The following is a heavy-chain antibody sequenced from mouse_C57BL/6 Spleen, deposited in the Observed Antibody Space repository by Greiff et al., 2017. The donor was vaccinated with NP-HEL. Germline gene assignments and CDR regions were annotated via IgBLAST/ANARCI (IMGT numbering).Heavy chain of an antibody. CDR2: IYPGDGDT. CDR3: ARRDGPGAMDY. J-gene: IGHJ4*01. CDR1: GYAFSSYW. Sequence: VKLMESGAELVKPGASVKISCKASGYAFSSYWMNWVKQRPGKGLEWIGQIYPGDGDTNYNGKFKGKATLTADKSSSTAYMQRSSLTSEDSAVYFCARRDGPGAMDYWGQGTSVTVSS. V-gene: IGHV1-80*01. D-gene: IGHD2-3*01.